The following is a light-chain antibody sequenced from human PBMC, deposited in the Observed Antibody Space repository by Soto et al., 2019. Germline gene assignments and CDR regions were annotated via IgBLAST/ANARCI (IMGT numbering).Light chain of an antibody. CDR2: DAS. Sequence: EIVLTQSPGTLSLSPGERATLSWSASQSVSNNYLAWYQQKPGQAPRLLIYDASNRATGIPARFSGSGSGTDFTLTISSLEPEDFAVYYCQQRSNWPSITFGQGTRLEIK. V-gene: IGKV3-11*01. J-gene: IGKJ5*01. CDR1: QSVSNNY. CDR3: QQRSNWPSIT.